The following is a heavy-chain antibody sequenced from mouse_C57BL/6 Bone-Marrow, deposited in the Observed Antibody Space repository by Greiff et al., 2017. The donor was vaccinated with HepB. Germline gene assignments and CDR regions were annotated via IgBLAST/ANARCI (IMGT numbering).Heavy chain of an antibody. CDR1: GYTFTSYG. D-gene: IGHD1-1*01. CDR3: TLTVVAFDY. CDR2: IDPENGDT. V-gene: IGHV14-4*01. J-gene: IGHJ2*01. Sequence: EVQLQQSGAELARPGASVKLSCKASGYTFTSYGISWVKQRTGQGLEWIGWIDPENGDTEYASKFQGKATITADTSSNTAYLQLSSLTSEDTAVYYCTLTVVAFDYWGQGTTLTVSS.